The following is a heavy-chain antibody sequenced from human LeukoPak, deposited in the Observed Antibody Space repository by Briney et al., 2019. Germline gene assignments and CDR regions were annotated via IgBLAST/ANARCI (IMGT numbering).Heavy chain of an antibody. J-gene: IGHJ1*01. CDR2: ISAYNGNT. D-gene: IGHD3-22*01. CDR3: ARDNLGYDSSGPSRYFQH. Sequence: PGGSLRLSCAASGYTFSSYGMSWVRQAPGQGLEWMGWISAYNGNTNYAQKLQGRVTMTTDTSTSTAYMELRSLRSDDTAVYYCARDNLGYDSSGPSRYFQHWGQGTLVTVSS. V-gene: IGHV1-18*01. CDR1: GYTFSSYG.